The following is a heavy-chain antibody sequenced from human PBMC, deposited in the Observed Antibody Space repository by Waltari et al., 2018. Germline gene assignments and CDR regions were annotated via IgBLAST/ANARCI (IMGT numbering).Heavy chain of an antibody. J-gene: IGHJ6*02. CDR2: IRYDGSNK. D-gene: IGHD5-12*01. Sequence: QVHLVESGGGVVQPGGSLRLSCAASGFTFSNYGMHWVRQAPGKGLEWVAFIRYDGSNKYYADSLKGRFTISRDNSKNTLYLQMNSLRAEDTAVYYCAKKYSGYFGMDVWGQGTTVTVSS. CDR1: GFTFSNYG. CDR3: AKKYSGYFGMDV. V-gene: IGHV3-30*02.